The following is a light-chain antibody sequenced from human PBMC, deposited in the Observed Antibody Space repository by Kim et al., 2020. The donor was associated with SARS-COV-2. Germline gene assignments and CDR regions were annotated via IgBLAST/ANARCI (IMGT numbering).Light chain of an antibody. CDR2: GKN. V-gene: IGLV3-19*01. J-gene: IGLJ2*01. Sequence: SSELTQDPAVSVSLGQTVRITCQGDSLRSYYASWYQQKPGQAPVLVIYGKNNRPSVIPDRFSGSSSGNTASLTLTGAQAEDEADYYCNSRDSSGNHVVFG. CDR3: NSRDSSGNHVV. CDR1: SLRSYY.